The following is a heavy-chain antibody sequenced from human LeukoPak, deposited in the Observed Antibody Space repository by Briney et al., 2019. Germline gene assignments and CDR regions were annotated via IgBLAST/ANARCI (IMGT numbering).Heavy chain of an antibody. CDR1: GDSINSGPYD. CDR2: IYSGGRT. D-gene: IGHD3-22*01. V-gene: IGHV4-61*02. Sequence: SETLSLTCTVSGDSINSGPYDWRWGRQPGGTGREWVGRIYSGGRTNYNPSLKSRVTISVDTSKNQFSLNLSSVTAADTAVYYCAREGSIYYSDSSGYLGYWGQGTLVTVSS. J-gene: IGHJ4*02. CDR3: AREGSIYYSDSSGYLGY.